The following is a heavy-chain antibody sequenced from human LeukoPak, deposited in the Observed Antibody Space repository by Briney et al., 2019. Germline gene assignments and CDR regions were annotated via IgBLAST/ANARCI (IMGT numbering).Heavy chain of an antibody. Sequence: GASVKVSCKASGYTFTGYYMHWVRQAPGQGLEWMGWINPNSGGTNYAQKFQGRVTMTRDTSISTAYMELSRLRSDDTAVYYCARDDLAAPDAFDIWGQGIMVTVSS. CDR1: GYTFTGYY. V-gene: IGHV1-2*02. CDR2: INPNSGGT. CDR3: ARDDLAAPDAFDI. J-gene: IGHJ3*02. D-gene: IGHD6-19*01.